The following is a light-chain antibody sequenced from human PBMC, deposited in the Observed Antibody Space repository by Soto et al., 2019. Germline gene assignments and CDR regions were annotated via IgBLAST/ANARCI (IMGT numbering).Light chain of an antibody. CDR3: QYYNNWPPSIP. CDR2: AAS. V-gene: IGKV1-39*02. CDR1: QSIGSY. J-gene: IGKJ5*01. Sequence: DSQVSQSPSSLSASVGDRVTITYRASQSIGSYLNWYQQKPGKAPKLLIYAASSLQSGVPSRFSGSGSGTDFTLTISSLQSEDFAFYYCQYYNNWPPSIPFGQGTRLEI.